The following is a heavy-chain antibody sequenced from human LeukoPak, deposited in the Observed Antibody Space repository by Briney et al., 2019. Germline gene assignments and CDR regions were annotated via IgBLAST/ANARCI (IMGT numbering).Heavy chain of an antibody. CDR2: IDPASDT. J-gene: IGHJ6*04. CDR3: AELGITMIGGV. CDR1: GFTFSRYD. V-gene: IGHV3-13*01. D-gene: IGHD3-10*02. Sequence: GGSLRLSCAVSGFTFSRYDMHWVRQPTGKGLGWVSAIDPASDTYYPGSVKGRFTISRENAKNSLYLQMNSLRAEDTAVYYCAELGITMIGGVWGKGTTVTISS.